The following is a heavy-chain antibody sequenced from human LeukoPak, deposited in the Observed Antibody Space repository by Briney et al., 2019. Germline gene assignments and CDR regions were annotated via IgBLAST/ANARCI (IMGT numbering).Heavy chain of an antibody. CDR1: GFTFSRYW. CDR3: ARDRRRSTMVRGVTHRYYYYMDV. J-gene: IGHJ6*03. V-gene: IGHV3-7*01. D-gene: IGHD3-10*01. CDR2: IKQDGSEK. Sequence: GGSLRLSCAASGFTFSRYWMTWVRQAPGKGLEWVANIKQDGSEKYYVDSVKGRFTISRDNAKNSLYLQMNSLRAEDTAVYYCARDRRRSTMVRGVTHRYYYYMDVWGKGTTVTISS.